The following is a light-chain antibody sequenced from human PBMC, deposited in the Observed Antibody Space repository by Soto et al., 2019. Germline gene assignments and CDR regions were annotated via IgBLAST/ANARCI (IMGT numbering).Light chain of an antibody. CDR2: GAS. CDR3: QQYNNWPRT. V-gene: IGKV3-15*01. Sequence: ERVMTQAPATLSVSLGERATLSCRASQSVSSNLAWYQQKPDQAPRLLIYGASTRATGIPARFSGSGSGTEFTLTISSLQSEDFGVYYCQQYNNWPRTFGQGTKVDI. J-gene: IGKJ1*01. CDR1: QSVSSN.